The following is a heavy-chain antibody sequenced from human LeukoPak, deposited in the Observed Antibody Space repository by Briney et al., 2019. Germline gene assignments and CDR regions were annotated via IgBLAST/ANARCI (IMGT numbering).Heavy chain of an antibody. Sequence: GGSLRLSCAASGFTFSSYAMSWVRQAPGKGLEWVSSISGSGGSTYYADSVKSRLTISRDNSKNTLHLQMTRLRVEDTAVYYCAKYYYSNYYYGMDVWGQDTTDPVSS. CDR2: ISGSGGST. CDR1: GFTFSSYA. V-gene: IGHV3-23*01. CDR3: AKYYYSNYYYGMDV. J-gene: IGHJ6*02. D-gene: IGHD4-11*01.